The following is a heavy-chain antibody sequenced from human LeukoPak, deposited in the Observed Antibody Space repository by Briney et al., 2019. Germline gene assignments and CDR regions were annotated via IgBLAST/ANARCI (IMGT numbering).Heavy chain of an antibody. V-gene: IGHV3-23*01. CDR2: ISGSGGST. Sequence: GGSLRLSCAGSELTFSFYAMTWVRQAPGKGLEWVSGISGSGGSTHYADSVKGRFTISRDNSKNTLYLQMSSLRAEDTAVYYCAKDRRGYSGYGYDYYGMDVWGQGTTVTVSS. D-gene: IGHD5-12*01. J-gene: IGHJ6*02. CDR3: AKDRRGYSGYGYDYYGMDV. CDR1: ELTFSFYA.